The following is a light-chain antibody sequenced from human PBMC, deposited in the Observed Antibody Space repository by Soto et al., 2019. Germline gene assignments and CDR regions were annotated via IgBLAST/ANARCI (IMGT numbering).Light chain of an antibody. CDR2: DAS. CDR1: QSVSSSY. J-gene: IGKJ1*01. V-gene: IGKV3-20*01. CDR3: QQYGTLPPT. Sequence: ETVLTQSPCTLSLSTGERATLSCRASQSVSSSYLAWYQQKPGQAPRLLIYDASSRATGIPDRFSGSGSGTDFILTISRLDPEDFAVYYCQQYGTLPPTFGQGTKV.